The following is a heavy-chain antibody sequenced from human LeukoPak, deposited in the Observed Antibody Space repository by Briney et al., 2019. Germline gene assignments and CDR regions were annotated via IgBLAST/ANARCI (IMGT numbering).Heavy chain of an antibody. J-gene: IGHJ4*02. D-gene: IGHD2-21*02. Sequence: PGGSLKLSCAASGFXFSGSTVHWVRQPSGKGLDWVGHIRTKANNYATAYAASVKGRFSISRDDSKNTAYLQMNSLKIEDTAVYYCSRHEALPGDYWGQGTLVTVSS. CDR3: SRHEALPGDY. CDR1: GFXFSGST. CDR2: IRTKANNYAT. V-gene: IGHV3-73*01.